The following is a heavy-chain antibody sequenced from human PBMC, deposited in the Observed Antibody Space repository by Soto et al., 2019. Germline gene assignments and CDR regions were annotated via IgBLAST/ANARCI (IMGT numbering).Heavy chain of an antibody. J-gene: IGHJ4*02. CDR2: IYYSGST. Sequence: SETLSLTCTVSGGSISSYYWSWIRQPPGKGLEWIGYIYYSGSTYYNPSLKSRVTISVDTSKNQFSLRLSSVTAADTAVYYCAREGYSSSLDYWGQGTLVTVSS. CDR1: GGSISSYY. D-gene: IGHD6-13*01. V-gene: IGHV4-59*12. CDR3: AREGYSSSLDY.